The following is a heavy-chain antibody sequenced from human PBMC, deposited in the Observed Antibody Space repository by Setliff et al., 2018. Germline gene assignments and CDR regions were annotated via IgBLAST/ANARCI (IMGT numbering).Heavy chain of an antibody. J-gene: IGHJ5*02. D-gene: IGHD6-19*01. Sequence: SETLSLTCTVSGGSISTYYWSWIRRPAGKGLEWIGRVFVSGSTNYNPSLNSRVTMSVDTSKNQFSLKLTSVTAADTAMYYCARDTSSDWAAWFDPWSQGILVTVSS. CDR1: GGSISTYY. CDR3: ARDTSSDWAAWFDP. V-gene: IGHV4-4*07. CDR2: VFVSGST.